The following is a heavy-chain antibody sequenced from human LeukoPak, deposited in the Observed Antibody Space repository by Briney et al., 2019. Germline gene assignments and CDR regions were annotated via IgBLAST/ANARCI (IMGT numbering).Heavy chain of an antibody. J-gene: IGHJ4*02. CDR1: GYTFTSYG. CDR2: ISTYDGNT. V-gene: IGHV1-18*01. D-gene: IGHD6-13*01. CDR3: AKELYSGRVVDS. Sequence: GASVKVSCKASGYTFTSYGISWVRQAPGQGLEWMGWISTYDGNTNYAQIFQGRVTVTTDTSASTVYMELRSLKSDDTAVYYCAKELYSGRVVDSWGQGALVTVSS.